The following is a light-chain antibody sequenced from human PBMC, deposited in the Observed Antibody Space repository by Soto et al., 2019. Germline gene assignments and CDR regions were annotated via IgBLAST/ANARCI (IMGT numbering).Light chain of an antibody. CDR1: SSNIGSNT. J-gene: IGLJ3*02. V-gene: IGLV1-44*01. Sequence: QSVLTQPPSASGTPGQRVTISCSGSSSNIGSNTVNWYQQLPGTAHKLLIYSNNQRPSGVPDRFSGSKSGTSASLAISGLQSGDEADYYCAAWDDSLKGGVFGGGTKLTVL. CDR3: AAWDDSLKGGV. CDR2: SNN.